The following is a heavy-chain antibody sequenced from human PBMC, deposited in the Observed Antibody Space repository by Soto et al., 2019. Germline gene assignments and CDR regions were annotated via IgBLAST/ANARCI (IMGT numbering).Heavy chain of an antibody. CDR3: AKDGWLSMVRGVIITVRNWFDP. V-gene: IGHV3-23*01. D-gene: IGHD3-10*01. CDR2: ISGSGGST. CDR1: GFTFSSYA. J-gene: IGHJ5*02. Sequence: EVQLLESGGGLVQPGGSLRLSCAASGFTFSSYAMSWVRQAPGKGLEWVSAISGSGGSTYYADSVKGRFTISRDNSKNTLYLQMNSLRAEDTAVYYCAKDGWLSMVRGVIITVRNWFDPWGQGTLVTVSS.